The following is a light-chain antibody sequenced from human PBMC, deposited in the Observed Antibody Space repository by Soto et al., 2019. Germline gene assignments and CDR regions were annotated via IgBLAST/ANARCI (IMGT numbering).Light chain of an antibody. CDR2: GAS. J-gene: IGKJ5*01. Sequence: EIVLTQSPATLSLSPVERATLSCRASQSVSSYLAWYQQIPGQAPRLLIYGASTRATGIPARFSGSGSGTEFTLTISSLQSEDFAVYYCQQYNNWPETFGQGTRLEIK. CDR1: QSVSSY. V-gene: IGKV3-15*01. CDR3: QQYNNWPET.